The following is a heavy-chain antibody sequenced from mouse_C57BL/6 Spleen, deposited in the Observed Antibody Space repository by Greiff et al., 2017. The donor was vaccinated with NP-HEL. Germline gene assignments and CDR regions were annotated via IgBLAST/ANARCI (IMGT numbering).Heavy chain of an antibody. V-gene: IGHV1-4*01. D-gene: IGHD3-1*01. CDR3: ARKSTRASY. CDR1: GYTFTSDT. J-gene: IGHJ2*01. CDR2: INPSSGYT. Sequence: VQLQQSGAELVKPGASVKMSCKASGYTFTSDTMNWVKQRTGQGLEWIGYINPSSGYTKYNQKFKDKATLTAEKASSTAYMQLSSLTSEDSAVYYYARKSTRASYWGQGTTLTVST.